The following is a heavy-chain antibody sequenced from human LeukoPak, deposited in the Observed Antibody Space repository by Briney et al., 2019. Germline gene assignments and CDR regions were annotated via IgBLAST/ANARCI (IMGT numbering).Heavy chain of an antibody. CDR3: ARRAWFGGDWPDGNWFDP. CDR2: IYYSGSA. CDR1: GGSISSSSYY. Sequence: PSETLSLTCTVSGGSISSSSYYWGWIRQPPGKGLEWIGNIYYSGSAYYNPSLKSRITIPVDTSKNQFSLKLNSMTAADTAVYYCARRAWFGGDWPDGNWFDPWGQGTLVTVSS. J-gene: IGHJ5*02. V-gene: IGHV4-39*01. D-gene: IGHD3-10*01.